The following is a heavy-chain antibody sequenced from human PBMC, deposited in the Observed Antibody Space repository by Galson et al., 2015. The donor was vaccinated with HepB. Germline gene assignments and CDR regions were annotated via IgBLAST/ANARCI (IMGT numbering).Heavy chain of an antibody. CDR3: ARDSVTFSDAFDI. Sequence: SVKVSCKASGGTFSSYAISWVRQAPGQGLEWMGGIIPIFGTANYAQKFQGRVTITRDTSASTAYMELSSLRSEDTAVYYCARDSVTFSDAFDIWGQGTMVTVSS. D-gene: IGHD3-16*02. CDR2: IIPIFGTA. CDR1: GGTFSSYA. J-gene: IGHJ3*02. V-gene: IGHV1-69*05.